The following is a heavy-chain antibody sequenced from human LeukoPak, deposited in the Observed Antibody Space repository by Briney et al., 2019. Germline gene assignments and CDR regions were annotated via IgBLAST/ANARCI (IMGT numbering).Heavy chain of an antibody. CDR1: GYTFTSYG. D-gene: IGHD3-22*01. Sequence: ASVKVSCKASGYTFTSYGISWVRQAPGQGLEWMGWISAYNGNTNYAQKLQGRVTMTTDTSTSTAYMELRSLRSDDTAVYYCARGAEYYYDSSGDAEYFQHWGQGTLVTVSP. J-gene: IGHJ1*01. CDR2: ISAYNGNT. CDR3: ARGAEYYYDSSGDAEYFQH. V-gene: IGHV1-18*01.